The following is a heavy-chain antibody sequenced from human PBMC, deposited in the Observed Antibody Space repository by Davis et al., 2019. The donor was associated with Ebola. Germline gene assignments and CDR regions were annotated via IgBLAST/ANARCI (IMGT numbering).Heavy chain of an antibody. CDR2: IFSNDEK. CDR1: GFSLSNARMG. CDR3: ARGTPEYSGWSFALDP. J-gene: IGHJ5*02. D-gene: IGHD6-19*01. Sequence: SGPTLVKPTETLTLTCTVSGFSLSNARMGVSWIRQPPGKALEWLARIFSNDEKFYSTSLKSRLTISKDTSKSQVVLTMTNMDPVDTATYYCARGTPEYSGWSFALDPWGQGTLVTVSS. V-gene: IGHV2-26*01.